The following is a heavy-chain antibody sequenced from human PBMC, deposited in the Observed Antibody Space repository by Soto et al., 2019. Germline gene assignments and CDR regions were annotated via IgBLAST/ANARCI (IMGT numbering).Heavy chain of an antibody. Sequence: SETLSLTCAVYGGSFSGYYWSWIRQPPGKGLEWIGEINHSGSTNYNPSLKSRVTISVDTSKNQFSLKLSSVTAADTAVYYCARGREIAVAGWWYFDLWGRGTLVTVSS. CDR2: INHSGST. CDR3: ARGREIAVAGWWYFDL. D-gene: IGHD6-19*01. CDR1: GGSFSGYY. V-gene: IGHV4-34*01. J-gene: IGHJ2*01.